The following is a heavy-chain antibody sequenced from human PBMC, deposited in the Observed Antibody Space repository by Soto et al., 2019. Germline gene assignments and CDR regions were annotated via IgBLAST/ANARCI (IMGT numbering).Heavy chain of an antibody. V-gene: IGHV3-30-3*01. CDR1: GFTFSSYA. D-gene: IGHD1-26*01. Sequence: PGGSLRLSCAASGFTFSSYAMHWVRQAPGKGLEWVAVISYDGSNKYYADSVKGRFTISRDNSKNTLYLQMNSLRAEDTAVYYCATPEGSGSYYAFDIWGQGTMVTV. CDR3: ATPEGSGSYYAFDI. CDR2: ISYDGSNK. J-gene: IGHJ3*02.